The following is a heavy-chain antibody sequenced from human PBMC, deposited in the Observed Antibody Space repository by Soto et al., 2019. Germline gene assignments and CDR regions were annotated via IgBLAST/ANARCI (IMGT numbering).Heavy chain of an antibody. V-gene: IGHV4-61*01. D-gene: IGHD3-9*01. CDR2: IYYSGST. CDR3: ARERHYDILTGYYLNWFDP. CDR1: GGSVSSGSYY. J-gene: IGHJ5*02. Sequence: NPSETLSLTCTVSGGSVSSGSYYWSWIRQPPGKGLEWIGYIYYSGSTNYNPSLKSRVTISVDTSKNQFSLKLSSVTAADTAVYYCARERHYDILTGYYLNWFDPWGQGTLVTVYS.